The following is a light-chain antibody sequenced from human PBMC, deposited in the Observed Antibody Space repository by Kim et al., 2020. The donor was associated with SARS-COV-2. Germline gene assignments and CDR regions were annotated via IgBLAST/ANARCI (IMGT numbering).Light chain of an antibody. Sequence: SSELTQDPAVSVALGQTVRITCQGDSLRSYYPSWYQQKPGQAPVLVIYGKNNRPSGIPDRFSGSSSGNTASLTITGAQAEDEADYYCNSRDSSGNHWVFGGGTQLTVL. CDR3: NSRDSSGNHWV. CDR2: GKN. J-gene: IGLJ3*02. V-gene: IGLV3-19*01. CDR1: SLRSYY.